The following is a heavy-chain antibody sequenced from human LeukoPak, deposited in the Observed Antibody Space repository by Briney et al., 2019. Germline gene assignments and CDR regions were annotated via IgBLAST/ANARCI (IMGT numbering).Heavy chain of an antibody. D-gene: IGHD1-7*01. CDR2: ISGSGGST. J-gene: IGHJ6*03. CDR3: AKGKRDWNYRGDYYYYYMDV. V-gene: IGHV3-23*01. CDR1: GFTFSSYA. Sequence: GGSLRLSCAASGFTFSSYAMSWVRQAPGKGLEWVSAISGSGGSTYYADSVKGRFTISRDNSKNTLYLQMNSLRAEDTAVYYCAKGKRDWNYRGDYYYYYMDVWGKGTTVTVSS.